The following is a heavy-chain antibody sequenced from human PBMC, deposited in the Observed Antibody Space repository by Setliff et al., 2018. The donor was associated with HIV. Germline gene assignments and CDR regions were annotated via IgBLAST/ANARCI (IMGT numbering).Heavy chain of an antibody. D-gene: IGHD6-13*01. Sequence: LSLPCEASGFTFSSYDFHWVRQAAGKGLEWVSAIGTGGDTYYVDSVKGRFTISRENARNSLYLQMNSLRAGDTAVYYCAVYSSSWFRYYGMDVWGQGTTVTVSS. J-gene: IGHJ6*02. CDR2: IGTGGDT. CDR3: AVYSSSWFRYYGMDV. V-gene: IGHV3-13*01. CDR1: GFTFSSYD.